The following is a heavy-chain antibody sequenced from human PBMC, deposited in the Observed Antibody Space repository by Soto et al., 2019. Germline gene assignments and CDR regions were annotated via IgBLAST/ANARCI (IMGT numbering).Heavy chain of an antibody. CDR1: GGSISSGGYY. J-gene: IGHJ4*02. Sequence: QVQLQESGPGLVKPSQTLSLTCTVSGGSISSGGYYWSWIRQHPGKGLEWIGYIYYSGSTYYNPSLKSRVTISVDTSKNQFSLKLSSVTAADTAVYYCARDQGLSTQYRSGWYGIDYWGQGTLVTVSS. CDR3: ARDQGLSTQYRSGWYGIDY. CDR2: IYYSGST. V-gene: IGHV4-31*03. D-gene: IGHD6-19*01.